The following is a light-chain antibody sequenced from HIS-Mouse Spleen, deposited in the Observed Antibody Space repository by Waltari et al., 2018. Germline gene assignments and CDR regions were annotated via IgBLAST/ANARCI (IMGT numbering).Light chain of an antibody. CDR3: YSTDSSGNHRV. V-gene: IGLV3-10*01. Sequence: SYELTQPPSVAVSPGQTARITCPGDALPKKYAYWYQQKSGQAPVLVIYEARKRPSGIPEGYSGSSSGTMATLTISGAQVGDEADYSCYSTDSSGNHRVFGGGTKLTVL. CDR1: ALPKKY. CDR2: EAR. J-gene: IGLJ2*01.